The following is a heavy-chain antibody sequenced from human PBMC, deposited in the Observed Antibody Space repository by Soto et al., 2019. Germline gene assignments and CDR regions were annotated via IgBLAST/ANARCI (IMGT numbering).Heavy chain of an antibody. CDR1: GGTISSHA. V-gene: IGHV1-69*01. CDR2: IIPIFGTA. J-gene: IGHJ6*02. Sequence: QVQLVQSRAEVKKPGSSVKVSCKASGGTISSHAITWVRQAPGQGLEWMGGIIPIFGTANYAEKLQGKVRITADESTCTAYMELISMRSEVTALYFCDGTILIPDDVGMDVWGQGTTVTVSS. CDR3: DGTILIPDDVGMDV. D-gene: IGHD2-8*01.